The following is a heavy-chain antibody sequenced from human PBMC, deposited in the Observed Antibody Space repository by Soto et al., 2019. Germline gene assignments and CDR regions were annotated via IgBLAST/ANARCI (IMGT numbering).Heavy chain of an antibody. CDR3: AHRVLRTVFGLVTTTAIYFDF. D-gene: IGHD3-3*01. J-gene: IGHJ4*02. Sequence: QITLNESGPTQVKPRQTLTLTCTFSGFSLTTSGVGVGWIRQSPGKAPEWLALIYWDDDNRYSPSLKSRLTITKHTYKNQVVLTMADLEHADTATYYCAHRVLRTVFGLVTTTAIYFDFWGQGNPVAVSS. CDR1: GFSLTTSGVG. CDR2: IYWDDDN. V-gene: IGHV2-5*02.